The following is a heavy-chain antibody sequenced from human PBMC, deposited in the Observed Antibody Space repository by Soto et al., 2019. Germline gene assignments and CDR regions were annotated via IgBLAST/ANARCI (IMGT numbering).Heavy chain of an antibody. J-gene: IGHJ6*03. CDR3: AKDLEQLVPGYYYYYMDV. Sequence: PGESLRLSCAASGFTFSSYGMHWVRQAPGKGLEWVAVISYDGSNKYYADSVKGRFTISRDNSKNTLYLQMNSLRAEDTAVYYCAKDLEQLVPGYYYYYMDVWGKGTTVTVSS. CDR2: ISYDGSNK. CDR1: GFTFSSYG. V-gene: IGHV3-30*18. D-gene: IGHD6-6*01.